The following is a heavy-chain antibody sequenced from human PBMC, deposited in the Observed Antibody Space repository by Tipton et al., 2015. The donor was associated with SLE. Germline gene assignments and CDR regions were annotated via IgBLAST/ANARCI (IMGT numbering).Heavy chain of an antibody. V-gene: IGHV3-7*03. CDR3: AKDRYCSGGTCFASYFDH. CDR1: GFTFSSYW. CDR2: IKQDGSEI. Sequence: SLRLSCAASGFTFSSYWMSWVRQAPGKGLEWVAKIKQDGSEIYYVDSVKGRFTISRDNSKNTLYLQMSSLRAEDTAVYYCAKDRYCSGGTCFASYFDHWGQGNLVTVSS. J-gene: IGHJ4*02. D-gene: IGHD2-15*01.